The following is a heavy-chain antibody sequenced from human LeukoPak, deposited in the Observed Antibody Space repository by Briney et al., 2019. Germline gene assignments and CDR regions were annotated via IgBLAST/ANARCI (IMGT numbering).Heavy chain of an antibody. CDR1: GFIFSNYG. D-gene: IGHD1-26*01. CDR3: ARGYSGSWGCDY. J-gene: IGHJ4*02. V-gene: IGHV3-33*01. Sequence: GRSLRLSCAAAGFIFSNYGMHWVRQAAGKGREWVAVIWNDGSNKYYADSVKCRFTISRDNSKNPLYLQMNSLRAEDTAMYYCARGYSGSWGCDYWGQGTLVTVSS. CDR2: IWNDGSNK.